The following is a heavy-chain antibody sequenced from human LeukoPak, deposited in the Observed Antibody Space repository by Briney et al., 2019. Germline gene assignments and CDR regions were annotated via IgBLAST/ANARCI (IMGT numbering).Heavy chain of an antibody. J-gene: IGHJ4*02. CDR3: ARVIGSYGSGRNNYFDC. D-gene: IGHD3-10*01. Sequence: GGSLRLSGAASGFTLGHYEMNWVRQAPGKGLEWISYINGGGTSMFYADSVEGRFTVSRDNAKNSMYLQMDSLRADDTAGYFCARVIGSYGSGRNNYFDCWGQGNLVTVSS. V-gene: IGHV3-48*03. CDR2: INGGGTSM. CDR1: GFTLGHYE.